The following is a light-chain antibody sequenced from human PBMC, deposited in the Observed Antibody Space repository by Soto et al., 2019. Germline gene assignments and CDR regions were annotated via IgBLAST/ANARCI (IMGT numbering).Light chain of an antibody. J-gene: IGLJ1*01. CDR2: DVS. CDR3: SSSTASSTYV. CDR1: SSDVGGYNY. V-gene: IGLV2-14*03. Sequence: QSALTQPASVSGSPGQSITISCTGTSSDVGGYNYVSWCQHHPGKAPKLMIFDVSNRPSGVSNRFSGSKSGNTASLTISGLQAEDEADYYCSSSTASSTYVFGTGTKVTVL.